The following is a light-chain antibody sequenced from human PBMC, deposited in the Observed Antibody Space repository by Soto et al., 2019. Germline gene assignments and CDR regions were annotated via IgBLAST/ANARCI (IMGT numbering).Light chain of an antibody. V-gene: IGLV2-14*03. J-gene: IGLJ1*01. Sequence: QSVLTQPASVSGSPGQSITISCTGTIXDVGSYNYVSWYQQYPGKAPKLMIYDVSTRPSGVSDRFSGSKSGNTASLTISGLRAEDEADYYCSSYTSSSTLYVFGTGTKVTVL. CDR1: IXDVGSYNY. CDR2: DVS. CDR3: SSYTSSSTLYV.